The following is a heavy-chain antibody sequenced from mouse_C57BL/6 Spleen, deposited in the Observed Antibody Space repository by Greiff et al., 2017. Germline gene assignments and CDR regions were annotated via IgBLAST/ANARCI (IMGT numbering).Heavy chain of an antibody. V-gene: IGHV1-80*01. CDR1: GYAFSSYW. J-gene: IGHJ4*01. CDR2: IYPGDGDT. CDR3: ARLGLRDDAMDY. Sequence: VQLQQSGAELVKPGASVKISCKASGYAFSSYWMNWVKQRPGKGLEWIGQIYPGDGDTNYNGKFKGKATLTADKSSSTAYMQLSSLTSEYSAVYFCARLGLRDDAMDYWGQGTSVTVSS. D-gene: IGHD2-4*01.